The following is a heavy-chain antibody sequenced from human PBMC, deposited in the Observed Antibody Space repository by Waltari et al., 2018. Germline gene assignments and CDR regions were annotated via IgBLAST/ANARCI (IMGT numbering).Heavy chain of an antibody. CDR2: INPSGGST. Sequence: QVQLVQSGAEVKKPGASVKVSCKASGYTLTSYYMPWVRQAPGQGLEWMGIINPSGGSTSYAQKFQGRVTMTRDTSTSTVYMELSSLRSEDTAVYYCARVGQQLVLDYWGQGTLVTVSS. CDR3: ARVGQQLVLDY. V-gene: IGHV1-46*01. CDR1: GYTLTSYY. J-gene: IGHJ4*02. D-gene: IGHD6-13*01.